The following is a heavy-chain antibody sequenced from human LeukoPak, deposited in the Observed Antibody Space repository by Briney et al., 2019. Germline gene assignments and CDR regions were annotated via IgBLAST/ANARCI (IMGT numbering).Heavy chain of an antibody. CDR1: GYTFTSYY. J-gene: IGHJ6*02. V-gene: IGHV1-46*01. CDR3: ARRAGDNYYYYGMDV. Sequence: GASVKVSCKASGYTFTSYYMHWVRQAPGQGLEWMGIINPSGGSTSYAQKFQGGVTMTRDTSTSTVYMELSSLRSEDTAVYYCARRAGDNYYYYGMDVWGQGTTVTVSS. CDR2: INPSGGST. D-gene: IGHD7-27*01.